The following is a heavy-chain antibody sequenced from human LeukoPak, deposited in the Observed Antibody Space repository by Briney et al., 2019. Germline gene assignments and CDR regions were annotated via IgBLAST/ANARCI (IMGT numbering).Heavy chain of an antibody. V-gene: IGHV1-69*13. CDR3: ASLPFGVVTSFDY. Sequence: SVKVSCKASGYAFSSYAISWVRQAPGQGLEWMGGIIPIFGTANYAQKFHGRVTITADESTSTAYMELSSLRSEDTAVYYCASLPFGVVTSFDYWGQGTLVTVSS. CDR2: IIPIFGTA. J-gene: IGHJ4*02. D-gene: IGHD3-3*01. CDR1: GYAFSSYA.